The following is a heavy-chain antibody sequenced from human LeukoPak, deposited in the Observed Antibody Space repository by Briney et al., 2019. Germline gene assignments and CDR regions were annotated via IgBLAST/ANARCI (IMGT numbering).Heavy chain of an antibody. CDR1: GYTFTGYW. J-gene: IGHJ4*02. CDR3: ARDHNWGPDY. CDR2: IHPGRGDT. Sequence: GASVKVSCKASGYTFTGYWMHWVRQAPGQGLEWMGWIHPGRGDTNYAQKFQGRVSLTRDTSISTAYMELSRLTSDDTAVYYCARDHNWGPDYWGQGTLVSVSS. D-gene: IGHD7-27*01. V-gene: IGHV1-2*02.